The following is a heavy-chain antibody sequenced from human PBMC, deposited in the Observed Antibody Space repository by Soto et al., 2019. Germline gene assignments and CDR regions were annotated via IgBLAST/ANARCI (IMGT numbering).Heavy chain of an antibody. CDR2: ISSSGGTT. J-gene: IGHJ6*02. CDR3: AKDGASLGFGELVDYYYGMDV. D-gene: IGHD3-10*01. Sequence: SCKASGGTFSDYAMNWVRQAPGKELEWVSTISSSGGTTYYADSVKARFTISRDNSKNTVSLQMNSLRAEDTAVYYCAKDGASLGFGELVDYYYGMDVWGQGTTVTAP. CDR1: GGTFSDYA. V-gene: IGHV3-23*01.